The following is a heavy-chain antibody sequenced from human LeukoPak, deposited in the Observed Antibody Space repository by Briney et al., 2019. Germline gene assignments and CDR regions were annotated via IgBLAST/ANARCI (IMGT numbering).Heavy chain of an antibody. CDR3: AKDTDIRLGELSSDAFDI. D-gene: IGHD3-16*02. V-gene: IGHV3-9*01. CDR1: GFRFKNFA. J-gene: IGHJ3*02. Sequence: GGSLRLSCAASGFRFKNFAMTWVRQAPGKGLEWVSGISWNSGSIGYADSVKGRFTISRDNAKNSLYLQMNSLRAEDTALYYCAKDTDIRLGELSSDAFDIWGQGTMVTVSS. CDR2: ISWNSGSI.